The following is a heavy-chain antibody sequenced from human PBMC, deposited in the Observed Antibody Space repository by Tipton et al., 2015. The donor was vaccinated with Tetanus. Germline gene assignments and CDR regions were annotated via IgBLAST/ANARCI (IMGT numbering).Heavy chain of an antibody. V-gene: IGHV4-59*02. J-gene: IGHJ3*02. CDR3: ARWGDASGSTNLYAFDI. CDR1: GDSGSRHY. D-gene: IGHD3-10*01. Sequence: TLSLTCSVSGDSGSRHYWSWIRQPPGKALEWIGDIFYSGNTNYNPSLSGRVTTSVDTSKNQFSLKMSSVTAADTAVYYCARWGDASGSTNLYAFDIWGQGTMVSVSS. CDR2: IFYSGNT.